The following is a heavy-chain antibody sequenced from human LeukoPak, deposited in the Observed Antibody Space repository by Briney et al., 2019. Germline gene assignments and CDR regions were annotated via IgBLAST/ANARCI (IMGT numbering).Heavy chain of an antibody. CDR3: ARTYSGSYWGLGYYYYYMDV. Sequence: ASVKVSCQASGYTFTSYDINWVRQATGQGLEWMGWMNSNSGNTGYAQKFQGRVTMTRNTSISTAYMELSSLRSEDTAVYYCARTYSGSYWGLGYYYYYMDVWGKGTTVTVSS. J-gene: IGHJ6*03. CDR1: GYTFTSYD. CDR2: MNSNSGNT. D-gene: IGHD1-26*01. V-gene: IGHV1-8*01.